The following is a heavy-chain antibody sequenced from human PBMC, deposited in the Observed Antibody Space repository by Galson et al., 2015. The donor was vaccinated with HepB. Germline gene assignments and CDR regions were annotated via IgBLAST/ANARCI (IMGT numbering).Heavy chain of an antibody. CDR1: GYSFTSYW. J-gene: IGHJ3*02. V-gene: IGHV5-10-1*01. CDR3: ARQYYDFWSGQRDAFDI. Sequence: QSGAEVKKPGESLRISCKGSGYSFTSYWISWVRQMPGKGLEWMGRIDPSDSYTNYSPSFQGHVTISADKSISTAYLQWNSLKASDTAMYYCARQYYDFWSGQRDAFDIWGQGTIVTVSS. D-gene: IGHD3-3*01. CDR2: IDPSDSYT.